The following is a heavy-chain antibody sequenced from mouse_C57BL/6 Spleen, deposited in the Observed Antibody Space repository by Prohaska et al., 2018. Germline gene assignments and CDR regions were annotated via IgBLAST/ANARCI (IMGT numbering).Heavy chain of an antibody. J-gene: IGHJ4*01. CDR3: AREPTLYLHAMDY. Sequence: EVKLLQSGGGLVQPGGSLNLSCAASGIAFSRYWMSWVRRAPGKGLEWIGEINPDSSTINYAPSLKDKFIISGDNAKKTLYLQMSKVRSEDTALYYCAREPTLYLHAMDYWGQGTSVTVSS. D-gene: IGHD2-10*01. CDR2: INPDSSTI. CDR1: GIAFSRYW. V-gene: IGHV4-1*01.